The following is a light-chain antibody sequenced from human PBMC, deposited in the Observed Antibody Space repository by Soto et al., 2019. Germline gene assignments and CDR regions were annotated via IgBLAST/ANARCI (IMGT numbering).Light chain of an antibody. CDR2: DGS. V-gene: IGKV1-5*01. Sequence: ITVNQTLSTVSAREGDRDTITCRASQSVSNCLAWYQQKPGKAPKVLIYDGSSLESGVPSRFSVCGFGTGFTLTFGVSAPIHFTTYDLQGSIICRGTFRVGTIVDIK. CDR1: QSVSNC. CDR3: QGSIICRGT. J-gene: IGKJ4*02.